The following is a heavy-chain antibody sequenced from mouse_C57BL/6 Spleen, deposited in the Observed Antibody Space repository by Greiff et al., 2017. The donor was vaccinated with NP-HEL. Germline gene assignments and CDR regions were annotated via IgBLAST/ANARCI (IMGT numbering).Heavy chain of an antibody. CDR1: GYTFTSYG. CDR2: IYPRSGNT. D-gene: IGHD1-1*01. V-gene: IGHV1-81*01. J-gene: IGHJ1*03. CDR3: GGTTVVATRYFDV. Sequence: VQLQQSGAELARPGASVKLSCKASGYTFTSYGISWVKQRTGQGLEWIGDIYPRSGNTYYNEKFKGKATLTADKSSSTAYMELRSLTSEDSAVYFCGGTTVVATRYFDVWGTGTTVTVSS.